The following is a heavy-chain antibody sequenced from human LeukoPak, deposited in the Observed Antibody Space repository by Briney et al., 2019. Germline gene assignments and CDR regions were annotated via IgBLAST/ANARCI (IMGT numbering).Heavy chain of an antibody. D-gene: IGHD2-2*02. V-gene: IGHV3-48*01. CDR1: GFTFSTYS. Sequence: PGGSLRLSCAASGFTFSTYSMNWVRQAPGKGLEWVSYISSSSSTIYYADSVKGRFTISRDNSKNTLYLQMNSLRAEDTAVYYCAKWVVVVPAAIRDYWGQGTLVTVSS. CDR3: AKWVVVVPAAIRDY. J-gene: IGHJ4*02. CDR2: ISSSSSTI.